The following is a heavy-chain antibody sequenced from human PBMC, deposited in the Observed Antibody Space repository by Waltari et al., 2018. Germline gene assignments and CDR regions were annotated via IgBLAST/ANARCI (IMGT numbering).Heavy chain of an antibody. D-gene: IGHD3-22*01. CDR2: IYYSGST. V-gene: IGHV4-59*01. Sequence: QVQLQESGPGLVKPSETLSLTCTVSGGSISSYYWSWIRPPPGKGLEWIGYIYYSGSTNYNPSLKSRVTISVDTSKNQFSLKLSSVTAADTAVYYCARGGDSSVLQTYYFDYWGQGTLVTVSS. CDR1: GGSISSYY. J-gene: IGHJ4*02. CDR3: ARGGDSSVLQTYYFDY.